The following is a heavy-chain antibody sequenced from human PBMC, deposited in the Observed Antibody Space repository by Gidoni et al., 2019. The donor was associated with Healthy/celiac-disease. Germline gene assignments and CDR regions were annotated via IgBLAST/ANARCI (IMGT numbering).Heavy chain of an antibody. CDR1: GFTSSSYW. CDR3: ATYYYGSGSYYSPDYYGMDV. V-gene: IGHV3-74*01. D-gene: IGHD3-10*01. CDR2: INSDGSST. Sequence: EVQLVESGGGLVQPGGSLRLSCAASGFTSSSYWLHWVRQAPGKGLGWFSRINSDGSSTSYADSVKGRFTISRDNAKNTLYLQMNSLRAEDTAVYYCATYYYGSGSYYSPDYYGMDVWGQGTTVTVSS. J-gene: IGHJ6*02.